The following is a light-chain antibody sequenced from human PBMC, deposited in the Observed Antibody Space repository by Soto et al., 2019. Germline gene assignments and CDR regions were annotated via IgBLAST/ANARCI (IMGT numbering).Light chain of an antibody. V-gene: IGKV2-28*01. CDR1: QSLLHSNGFNY. J-gene: IGKJ5*01. CDR2: LGS. CDR3: MQPQQAPST. Sequence: DILMTQSPLSLPVTPGEPASISCRSSQSLLHSNGFNYLDWYLQKPGQSPQLLIFLGSNRASGVPDRFSGSGEGTDFTLKISRVEAEDVGVYYCMQPQQAPSTFGQRTRLDI.